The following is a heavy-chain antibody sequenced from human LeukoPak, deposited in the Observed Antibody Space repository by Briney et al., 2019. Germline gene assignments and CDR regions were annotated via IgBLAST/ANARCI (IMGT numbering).Heavy chain of an antibody. D-gene: IGHD6-13*01. Sequence: SETLSLTRSVSGESIRSTSFWGWIRQSPGMGLEWIASTSYSGISYYNPSLSSRVTVFADTSKNQFSLRLSSVTAADTAVYYCARRGGHSWDVGNWFDPWGQGTLVTVSS. J-gene: IGHJ5*02. CDR2: TSYSGIS. CDR1: GESIRSTSF. V-gene: IGHV4-39*01. CDR3: ARRGGHSWDVGNWFDP.